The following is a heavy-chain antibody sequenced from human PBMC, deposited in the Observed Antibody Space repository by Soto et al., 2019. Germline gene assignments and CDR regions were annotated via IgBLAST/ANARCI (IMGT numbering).Heavy chain of an antibody. CDR3: AKDRRTPDW. CDR1: GFTFSSYA. V-gene: IGHV3-23*01. CDR2: ISSGGSST. J-gene: IGHJ4*02. Sequence: EVQLLESGGGLVQPGGSLRLSCAASGFTFSSYAMNWVRQAPGKGLEWVSGISSGGSSTYYADSVRGRFTISRDNSKNVLYLEMNSLRAEDTALYYCAKDRRTPDWWGQGTLVTVSS.